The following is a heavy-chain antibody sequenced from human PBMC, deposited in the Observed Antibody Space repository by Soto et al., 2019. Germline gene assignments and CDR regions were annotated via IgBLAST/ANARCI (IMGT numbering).Heavy chain of an antibody. D-gene: IGHD6-19*01. CDR2: IYYSGST. J-gene: IGHJ6*02. CDR1: GGSISSGGYY. CDR3: AICSYSSGWYGAVYGMDG. Sequence: SETLSLTCTVSGGSISSGGYYWSWIRQHPGKGLEWIGYIYYSGSTYYNPSLKSRVTISVDTSKNQFSPKLSSVTAADTAVYYCAICSYSSGWYGAVYGMDGWGQGTTVTVS. V-gene: IGHV4-31*03.